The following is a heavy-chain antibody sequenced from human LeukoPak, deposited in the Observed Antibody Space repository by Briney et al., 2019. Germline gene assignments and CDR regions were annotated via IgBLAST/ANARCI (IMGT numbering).Heavy chain of an antibody. Sequence: ASVKVSCKASGYTFTSYGITWVRQAPGQGLEWMGWINPNSGGTNYAQKFQGRVTMTRDTSISTAYMELSRLRSDDTAVYYCARDQAPRMITFGGPRRWFDPWGQGTLVTVSS. CDR1: GYTFTSYG. CDR2: INPNSGGT. D-gene: IGHD3-16*01. CDR3: ARDQAPRMITFGGPRRWFDP. J-gene: IGHJ5*02. V-gene: IGHV1-2*02.